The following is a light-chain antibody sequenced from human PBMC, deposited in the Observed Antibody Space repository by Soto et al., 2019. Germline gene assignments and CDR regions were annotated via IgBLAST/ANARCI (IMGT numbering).Light chain of an antibody. CDR1: QGISNY. CDR3: QKDNCAPYT. V-gene: IGKV1-27*01. J-gene: IGKJ2*01. Sequence: DIQMTQSPSSLSASVGDRVTITCRANQGISNYLAWYQQKPGQVPNLLIYAASTLQSGVPSRFSGGGSGTDFTLTINSLQPEDVETYYGQKDNCAPYTFGQGTRLEIK. CDR2: AAS.